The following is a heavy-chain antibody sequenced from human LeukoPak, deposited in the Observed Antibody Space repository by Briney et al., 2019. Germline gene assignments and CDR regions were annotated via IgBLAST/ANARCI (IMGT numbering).Heavy chain of an antibody. Sequence: GGSLRLSCAASGFTFSSYWMSWVRQAPGKGXXXXXXXXXDGSEKXXVXSVKGRFTISRDNAKNSLYLQMNSLRAEDTAVYYCARDPAYYYDSSGYLDYWGQGTLVTVSS. J-gene: IGHJ4*02. CDR2: XXXDGSEK. V-gene: IGHV3-7*01. CDR3: ARDPAYYYDSSGYLDY. D-gene: IGHD3-22*01. CDR1: GFTFSSYW.